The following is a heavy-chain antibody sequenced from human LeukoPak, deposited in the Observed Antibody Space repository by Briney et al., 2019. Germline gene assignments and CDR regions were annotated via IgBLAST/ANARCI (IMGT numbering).Heavy chain of an antibody. J-gene: IGHJ4*02. D-gene: IGHD4-23*01. CDR1: GFTFSSYA. CDR3: AKDSDYGGNFDY. V-gene: IGHV3-23*01. CDR2: ISGSGGST. Sequence: GGSLRLSCAASGFTFSSYAMSWVRQAPGKGLEWVSAISGSGGSTYYADSVKGRFTISRDNSKNTLYLQMNSLRAEDTVVYYCAKDSDYGGNFDYWGQGTLVTVSS.